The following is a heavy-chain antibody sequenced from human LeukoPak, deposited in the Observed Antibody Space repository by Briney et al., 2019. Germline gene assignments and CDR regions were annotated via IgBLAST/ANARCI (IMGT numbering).Heavy chain of an antibody. CDR3: ARQYSSSWLAWFAP. CDR2: IYYSGST. D-gene: IGHD6-13*01. V-gene: IGHV4-59*01. Sequence: PSETLSLTCTVSCGSISSYYWSWIRQPPGKGLEWIGYIYYSGSTNYNPSLKSRVTISVDTSKNQFSLKLSSVNAADTAVYYCARQYSSSWLAWFAPWGQRSLVT. J-gene: IGHJ5*02. CDR1: CGSISSYY.